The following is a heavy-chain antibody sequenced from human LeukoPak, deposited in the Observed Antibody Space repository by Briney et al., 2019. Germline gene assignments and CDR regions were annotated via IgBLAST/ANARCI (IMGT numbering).Heavy chain of an antibody. CDR3: ARQWGLGELLLFDY. D-gene: IGHD3-10*01. CDR2: IYYSGST. CDR1: GGSISSYY. V-gene: IGHV4-59*01. Sequence: PSETLSLTCTVSGGSISSYYWSWIRQPPGKGLEWIGYIYYSGSTNYNPSLKSRVTISVDTSKNQFSLKLSSVTAADTAVYYCARQWGLGELLLFDYWGQGTLVTVSS. J-gene: IGHJ4*02.